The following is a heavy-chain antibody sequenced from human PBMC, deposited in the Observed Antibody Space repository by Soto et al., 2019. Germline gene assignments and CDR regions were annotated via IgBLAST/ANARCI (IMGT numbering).Heavy chain of an antibody. V-gene: IGHV3-48*01. CDR2: ISSSSSTI. Sequence: EVQLVESGGGWVQPGGSLRLSCAASGFTFSSYSMNWVRQAPGKGLEWVSYISSSSSTIYYADSVKGRFTISRDNAKNSLYLQMNSLRAEDTAVYYCARDGSLPMVRGRGAFDIWGQGTMVTVSS. D-gene: IGHD3-10*01. CDR1: GFTFSSYS. CDR3: ARDGSLPMVRGRGAFDI. J-gene: IGHJ3*02.